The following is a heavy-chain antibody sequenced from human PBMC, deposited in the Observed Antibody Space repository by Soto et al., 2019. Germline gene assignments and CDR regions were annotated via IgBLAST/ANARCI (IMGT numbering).Heavy chain of an antibody. CDR1: GFTFSSYW. Sequence: GGSLRLSCAASGFTFSSYWMSWVRQAPGKGLEWVANIKQDGSEKYYVDSVKGRFTISRDNAKNSLYLQMNSLRAEDTAVYYCARDRRAVTDAFDIWGQGTMVTVSS. CDR3: ARDRRAVTDAFDI. D-gene: IGHD1-26*01. CDR2: IKQDGSEK. J-gene: IGHJ3*02. V-gene: IGHV3-7*01.